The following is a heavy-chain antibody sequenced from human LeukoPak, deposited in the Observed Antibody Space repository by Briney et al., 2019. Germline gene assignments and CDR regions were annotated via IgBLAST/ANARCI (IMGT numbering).Heavy chain of an antibody. CDR1: GGSISSYY. D-gene: IGHD2-15*01. Sequence: SETLSLNCTVSGGSISSYYWSWIRQPPGKGLEWIGYIYYSGSTNYNPSLKSRVTISVDTSKNQFSLKLSSVTAADTAVYYCAGGVVVAATSYNWFDPWGQGTLVTVSS. CDR2: IYYSGST. J-gene: IGHJ5*02. CDR3: AGGVVVAATSYNWFDP. V-gene: IGHV4-59*01.